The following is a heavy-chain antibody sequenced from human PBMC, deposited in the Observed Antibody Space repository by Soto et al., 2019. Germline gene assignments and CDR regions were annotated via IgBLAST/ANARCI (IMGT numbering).Heavy chain of an antibody. CDR2: IYSGGSA. Sequence: EVQLVESGGGLVQPGGSLRLSCAASGFTVSSNYMSWVRQAPGKGLEWVSVIYSGGSAYYADSVKGRFTISRDNSKSTPYRQMNSLRAEDTAVYYCARHGYSYGGGYFDYWGQGTLVTVSS. D-gene: IGHD5-18*01. CDR1: GFTVSSNY. J-gene: IGHJ4*02. V-gene: IGHV3-66*04. CDR3: ARHGYSYGGGYFDY.